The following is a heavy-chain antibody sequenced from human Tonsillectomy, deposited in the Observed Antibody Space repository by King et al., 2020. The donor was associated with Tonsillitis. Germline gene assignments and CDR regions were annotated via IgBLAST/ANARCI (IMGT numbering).Heavy chain of an antibody. CDR2: IYYSGST. V-gene: IGHV4-59*08. Sequence: QLQESGPGLVKPSETLSLTCTVSGGSIRSYYWSWIRQPPGKGLEWIGYIYYSGSTNYNPSLKSRVTISVDTSKNQFSLKLSSVTAADTAVYYCARTGTSRGYFQHWGQGTLVTVSS. J-gene: IGHJ1*01. CDR3: ARTGTSRGYFQH. CDR1: GGSIRSYY. D-gene: IGHD1-14*01.